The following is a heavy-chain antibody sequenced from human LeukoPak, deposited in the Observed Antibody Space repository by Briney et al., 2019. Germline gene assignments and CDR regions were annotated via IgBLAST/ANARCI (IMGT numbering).Heavy chain of an antibody. D-gene: IGHD4-23*01. CDR2: IYYDGST. CDR1: GYSIRSGYY. Sequence: SDTLSLTCAVSGYSIRSGYYWGWIRQPPGKGLGSIGSIYYDGSTYYNPSLTSRVTISIDTSNNQFSLNLRSVSAADTAVYYCARQAAYGGRDYWGQGTLVIVSS. CDR3: ARQAAYGGRDY. V-gene: IGHV4-38-2*01. J-gene: IGHJ4*02.